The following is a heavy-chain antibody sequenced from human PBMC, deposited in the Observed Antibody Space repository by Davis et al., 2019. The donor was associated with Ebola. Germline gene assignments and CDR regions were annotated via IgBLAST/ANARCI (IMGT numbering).Heavy chain of an antibody. CDR1: GFTFSSYS. CDR3: ARRAFDNYYFDY. J-gene: IGHJ4*02. CDR2: ISSSSSYI. V-gene: IGHV3-21*01. D-gene: IGHD1-1*01. Sequence: GGSLRLSCAASGFTFSSYSMNWVRQAPGKGLEWVSSISSSSSYIYYADSVKGRFTISRDNAKNSLYLQMNSLRAEDTAVYYCARRAFDNYYFDYWGQGTLVTVSS.